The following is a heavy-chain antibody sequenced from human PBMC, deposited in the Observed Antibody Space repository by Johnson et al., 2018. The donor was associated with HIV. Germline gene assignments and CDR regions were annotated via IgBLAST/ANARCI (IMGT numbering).Heavy chain of an antibody. J-gene: IGHJ3*02. Sequence: QVQLVESGGGVVQPGGSLRLSCAASGFTFSSYGMHWVRQAPGKGLEWVAFIRYDGSNKYYADSVRGRFTISRDNSKNTLYLQMNSLRADDTAVYYCARKKDAAFDIWGQGTMVTVSS. V-gene: IGHV3-30*02. CDR3: ARKKDAAFDI. CDR1: GFTFSSYG. CDR2: IRYDGSNK.